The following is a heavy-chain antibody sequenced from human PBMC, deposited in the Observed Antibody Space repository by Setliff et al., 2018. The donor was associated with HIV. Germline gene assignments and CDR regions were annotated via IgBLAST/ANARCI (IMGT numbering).Heavy chain of an antibody. V-gene: IGHV4-61*09. CDR1: GDSISSGSYY. Sequence: PSETLSLTCAVSGDSISSGSYYWSWIRQPAGEGLEWIGHIFTSGSTNYNPSLKSRVSISLDTSKNQFSLKLSSVTAADTAMYYCARGRGSYWGQGTRVTVSS. J-gene: IGHJ4*02. CDR2: IFTSGST. D-gene: IGHD1-26*01. CDR3: ARGRGSY.